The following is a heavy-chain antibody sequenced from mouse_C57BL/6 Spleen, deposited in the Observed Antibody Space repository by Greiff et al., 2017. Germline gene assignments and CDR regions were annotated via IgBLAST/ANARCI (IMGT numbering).Heavy chain of an antibody. CDR1: GYTFTSYW. V-gene: IGHV1-55*01. J-gene: IGHJ1*03. CDR2: IYPGSGST. CDR3: ARRDYGSSYGYFDV. D-gene: IGHD1-1*01. Sequence: QVHVKQPGAELVKPGASVKMSCKASGYTFTSYWITWVKQRPGQGLEWIGDIYPGSGSTNYNEKFKSKATLTVDTSSSTAYMQLSSLTSEDSAVYYCARRDYGSSYGYFDVWGTGTTVTVSS.